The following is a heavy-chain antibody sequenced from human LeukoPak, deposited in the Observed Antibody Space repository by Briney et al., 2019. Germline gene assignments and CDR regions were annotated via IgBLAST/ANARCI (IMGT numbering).Heavy chain of an antibody. J-gene: IGHJ6*02. V-gene: IGHV3-21*01. CDR1: GFTFSSYS. CDR3: ARVVPAAIPRYYYGMDV. D-gene: IGHD2-2*02. Sequence: PGGSLRLSCAASGFTFSSYSMTWVRQAPGKGLEWVSSISSSSSYIYYADSVKGRFTISRDNAKNSLYLQMNSLRAEDTAVYYCARVVPAAIPRYYYGMDVWGQGTTVTVSS. CDR2: ISSSSSYI.